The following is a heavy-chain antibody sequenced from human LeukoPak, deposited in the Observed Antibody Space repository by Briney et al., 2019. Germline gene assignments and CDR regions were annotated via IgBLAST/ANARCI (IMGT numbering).Heavy chain of an antibody. CDR2: INPNSGGT. Sequence: ASVKVSCKASGYTFTGYYMHWVRQAPGQGLEWMGWINPNSGGTNYAQKFQGRVTMTRDTSISTAYMELSRLRSDDTAVYYCAREYYYDSSVLHWDQGTLVTVSS. D-gene: IGHD3-22*01. CDR3: AREYYYDSSVLH. CDR1: GYTFTGYY. V-gene: IGHV1-2*02. J-gene: IGHJ4*02.